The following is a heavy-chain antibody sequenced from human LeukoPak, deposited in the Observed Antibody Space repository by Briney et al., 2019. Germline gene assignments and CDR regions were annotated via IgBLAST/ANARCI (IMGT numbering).Heavy chain of an antibody. Sequence: GGSLSLSCAASGFTLSSFWMSWVRQAPGKGLEWLANIKQDGSEKYYVDSVKGRFTVSRDNAENSLYLQMNSLRAEDTAVYYCARGYCSGGSCFSSTGNFDLWGRGTLVTVSS. V-gene: IGHV3-7*04. CDR2: IKQDGSEK. J-gene: IGHJ2*01. CDR1: GFTLSSFW. CDR3: ARGYCSGGSCFSSTGNFDL. D-gene: IGHD2-15*01.